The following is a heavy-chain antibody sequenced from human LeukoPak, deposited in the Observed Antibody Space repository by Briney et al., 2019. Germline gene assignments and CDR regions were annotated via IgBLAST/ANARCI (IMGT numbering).Heavy chain of an antibody. CDR1: GGTICSSSYY. D-gene: IGHD3-3*01. CDR2: IYYSGTT. Sequence: SETLSLTCTVSGGTICSSSYYWGWIRRPPGKGLEWIGSIYYSGTTYYNPSLKSRVTISVDTSKSQFSLRLTSVTAADTAVYYCARHVRFLEWLSSYYFDYWGQGTLVTVSS. CDR3: ARHVRFLEWLSSYYFDY. J-gene: IGHJ4*02. V-gene: IGHV4-39*01.